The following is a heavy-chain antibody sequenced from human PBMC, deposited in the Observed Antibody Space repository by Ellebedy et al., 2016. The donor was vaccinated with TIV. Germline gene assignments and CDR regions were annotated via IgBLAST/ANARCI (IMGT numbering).Heavy chain of an antibody. CDR2: ISYDGSNK. CDR1: GFTFSSYA. CDR3: AGDENGGYDRNYYYYGMDV. D-gene: IGHD5-12*01. J-gene: IGHJ6*02. V-gene: IGHV3-30*04. Sequence: GESLKISCAASGFTFSSYAMHWVRQAPGKGLEWVAVISYDGSNKYYADSVKGRFTISRDNAKNSLYLQMNSLRAEDTAVYYCAGDENGGYDRNYYYYGMDVWGQGTTVTVSS.